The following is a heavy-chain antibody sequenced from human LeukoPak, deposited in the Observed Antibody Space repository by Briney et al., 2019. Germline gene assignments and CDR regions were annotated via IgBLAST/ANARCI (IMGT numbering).Heavy chain of an antibody. J-gene: IGHJ4*02. D-gene: IGHD3-3*01. CDR1: GFTFSSYA. CDR2: ISGSGGST. V-gene: IGHV3-23*01. Sequence: GGSLRLSCAASGFTFSSYAMSWVRQGPGKGLEWVSAISGSGGSTYYADSVKGRFTISRDNSKNTLYLQMNSLRAEDTAVYYCAKETGDFWSGGYFDYWGQGTLVTVSS. CDR3: AKETGDFWSGGYFDY.